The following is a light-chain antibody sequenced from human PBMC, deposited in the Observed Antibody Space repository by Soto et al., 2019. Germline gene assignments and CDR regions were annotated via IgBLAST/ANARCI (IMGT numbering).Light chain of an antibody. J-gene: IGKJ1*01. CDR1: QSISSW. Sequence: DIQMTQAPSTLSASVGDRVIITCRASQSISSWVAWYQQNPGKAPNLLIYKASTLKSGVPSRFSGSGSGTDVTLTMSSLQPDDFATYYCPQYGNASWTFGQGTKVVIK. CDR3: PQYGNASWT. V-gene: IGKV1-5*03. CDR2: KAS.